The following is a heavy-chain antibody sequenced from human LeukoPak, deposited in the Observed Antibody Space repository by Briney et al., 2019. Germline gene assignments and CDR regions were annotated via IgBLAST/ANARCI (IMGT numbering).Heavy chain of an antibody. CDR1: GASVSDGNYY. D-gene: IGHD4-23*01. J-gene: IGHJ4*02. CDR2: MFYSEST. V-gene: IGHV4-61*01. Sequence: PSETLSLTCSVSGASVSDGNYYWSWIRQPPGKGLEWIGYMFYSESTNYNPSLKSRVTISVDTSKNQFSLELSSVTAADTAVYYCARHASGYGGHSYFDFWGQGTLVTVSS. CDR3: ARHASGYGGHSYFDF.